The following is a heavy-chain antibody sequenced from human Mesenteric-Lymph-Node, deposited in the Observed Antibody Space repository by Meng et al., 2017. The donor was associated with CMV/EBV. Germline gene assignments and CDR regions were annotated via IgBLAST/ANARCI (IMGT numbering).Heavy chain of an antibody. V-gene: IGHV3-30-3*02. CDR2: IAYDGSNK. CDR1: GLTFSNYV. CDR3: VKDCSGGTCWDYYYSGMDV. D-gene: IGHD2-15*01. Sequence: SLKISGVASGLTFSNYVMHWVRQAPGKGLEWVAVIAYDGSNKYYGDSVKGRFTISRDNSKNTLYLQMNSPRPEDTAVYYCVKDCSGGTCWDYYYSGMDVWGQGTTVTVSS. J-gene: IGHJ6*02.